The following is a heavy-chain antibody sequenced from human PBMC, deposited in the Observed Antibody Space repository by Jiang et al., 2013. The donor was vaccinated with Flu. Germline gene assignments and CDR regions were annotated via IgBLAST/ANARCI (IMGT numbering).Heavy chain of an antibody. D-gene: IGHD2-15*01. V-gene: IGHV3-7*03. J-gene: IGHJ4*02. CDR3: ARGGGAPDY. CDR2: IKHDGSEK. CDR1: GFTFSSYW. Sequence: QLVESGGGLVQPGGSLRLSCAASGFTFSSYWMSWVRQAPGKGLEWVANIKHDGSEKYYVDSVKGRFTISRDSAKDSLFLQMNSLRADDTAVYYCARGGGAPDYWGQGTLVTVSS.